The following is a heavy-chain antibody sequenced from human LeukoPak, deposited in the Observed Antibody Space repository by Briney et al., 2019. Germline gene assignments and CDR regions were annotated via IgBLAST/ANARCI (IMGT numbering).Heavy chain of an antibody. Sequence: QPGGSLRLSCAASGFTFSSYAMSWVRQAPGKGLEWVSAISGSGGGTYYADSVKGRFTNSRDNSKNTLYLQMHSLRAEDTAVYYCAKDREYSTTPYYFDYWGQGTLVTVSS. V-gene: IGHV3-23*01. CDR1: GFTFSSYA. J-gene: IGHJ4*02. CDR3: AKDREYSTTPYYFDY. CDR2: ISGSGGGT. D-gene: IGHD6-6*01.